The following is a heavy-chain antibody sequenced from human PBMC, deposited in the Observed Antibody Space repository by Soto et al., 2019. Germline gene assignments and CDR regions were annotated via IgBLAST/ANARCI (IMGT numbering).Heavy chain of an antibody. CDR2: ISWNSGSI. V-gene: IGHV3-9*01. CDR3: AKDRDYYDSSGYLDY. J-gene: IGHJ4*02. D-gene: IGHD3-22*01. CDR1: GFTFDDYA. Sequence: PGGSLRLSCAASGFTFDDYAMHWVRQAPGKGLEWVSGISWNSGSIGYADSVKGRFTISRDNAKNSLYLQMNSLRAEDTALYYCAKDRDYYDSSGYLDYWGQGTLVTVSS.